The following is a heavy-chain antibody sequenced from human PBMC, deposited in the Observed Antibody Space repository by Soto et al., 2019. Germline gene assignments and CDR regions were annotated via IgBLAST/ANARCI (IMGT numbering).Heavy chain of an antibody. V-gene: IGHV4-39*01. J-gene: IGHJ4*02. Sequence: PSETLSLTCTVSGDSISSSSFYWGWIRQPPGKVLEWIGHIFHTGATYQNPTLKSRLRMSVDTSKNQFSLNLSSVTATDTAVYYCARRRIVPTTNFDYWGQGTLVTVSS. CDR2: IFHTGAT. D-gene: IGHD1-26*01. CDR3: ARRRIVPTTNFDY. CDR1: GDSISSSSFY.